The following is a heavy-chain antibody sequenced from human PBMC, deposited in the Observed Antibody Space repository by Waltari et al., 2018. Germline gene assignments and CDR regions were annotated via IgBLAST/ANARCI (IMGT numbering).Heavy chain of an antibody. D-gene: IGHD3-16*01. V-gene: IGHV3-33*01. Sequence: QVQLVESGGGVVQPGRSLRLSCAASGFTFSSYGMHWVRQAPGKGLEWVAVIWYDGSKKYYADSVKGRFTISRDNSKNTLYLQMNSLRAEDTAVYYCARGGANHDAFDIWGQGTMVTVSS. CDR3: ARGGANHDAFDI. CDR2: IWYDGSKK. CDR1: GFTFSSYG. J-gene: IGHJ3*02.